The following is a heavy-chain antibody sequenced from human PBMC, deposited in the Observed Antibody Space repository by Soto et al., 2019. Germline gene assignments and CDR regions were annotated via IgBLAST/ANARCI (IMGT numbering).Heavy chain of an antibody. CDR2: ISSKANNYAT. Sequence: GGSLRLSCAASGFTFSYFWMHWVRQAPGKGLVWVGRISSKANNYATVYAASLKGRFIISRDDSKNTAYLRMTSLRTEDTAVYYCTRRGGDGYRLFDYWGQGSLVTVSS. V-gene: IGHV3-73*01. D-gene: IGHD3-16*01. J-gene: IGHJ4*02. CDR1: GFTFSYFW. CDR3: TRRGGDGYRLFDY.